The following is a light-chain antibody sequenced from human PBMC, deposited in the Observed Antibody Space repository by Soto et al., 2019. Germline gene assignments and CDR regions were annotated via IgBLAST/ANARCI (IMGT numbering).Light chain of an antibody. CDR1: SSDFGGYNY. CDR3: SSYTSSSTLEGV. CDR2: DVS. J-gene: IGLJ1*01. V-gene: IGLV2-14*01. Sequence: QSVLTQPASVSGSPGQSITISCTGTSSDFGGYNYVSWYQQHPGKAPKLMIYDVSNRPSGVSNRFSGSKSGNTASLTISGLQAEDEADYYCSSYTSSSTLEGVFGTGTKVTV.